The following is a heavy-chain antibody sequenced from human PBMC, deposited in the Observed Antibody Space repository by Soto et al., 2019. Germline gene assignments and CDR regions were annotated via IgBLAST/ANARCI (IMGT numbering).Heavy chain of an antibody. CDR1: GGSIGSYY. J-gene: IGHJ4*02. Sequence: QVQLQESGPGLVKPSETLSLTCSVSGGSIGSYYWSWIRQPPGKGLEWIGYIYYSGSTNYNPSLKSRVTISVATSKTQFSLKLSAVTAADTAVYYCARGGWRPIDYWGQGTLVTVSS. D-gene: IGHD3-3*01. CDR2: IYYSGST. CDR3: ARGGWRPIDY. V-gene: IGHV4-59*08.